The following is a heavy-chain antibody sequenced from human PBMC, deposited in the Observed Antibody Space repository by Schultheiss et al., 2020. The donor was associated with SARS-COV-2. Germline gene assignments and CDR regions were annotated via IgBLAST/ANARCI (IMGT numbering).Heavy chain of an antibody. V-gene: IGHV4-39*01. CDR3: ARVRTTVTINWFDP. CDR1: GGSISSGDYY. Sequence: SETLSLTCTVSGGSISSGDYYWSWIRQPPGKGLEWIGSIYYSGSTYYNPSLKSRVTISVDTSKNQFSLKLSSVTAADTAVYYCARVRTTVTINWFDPWGQGTLVTVSS. J-gene: IGHJ5*02. D-gene: IGHD4-17*01. CDR2: IYYSGST.